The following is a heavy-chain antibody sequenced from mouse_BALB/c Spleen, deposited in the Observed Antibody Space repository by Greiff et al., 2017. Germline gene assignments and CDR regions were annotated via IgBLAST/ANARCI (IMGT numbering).Heavy chain of an antibody. CDR3: ASRSGYPYYYAMDY. D-gene: IGHD3-1*01. J-gene: IGHJ4*01. Sequence: DVHLVESGGGLVQPGGSLKLSCAASGFTFSSYGMSWVRQTPDKRLELVATINSNGGSTYYPDSVKGRFTISRDNAKNTLYLQMSSLKSEDTAMYYCASRSGYPYYYAMDYWGQGTSVTVSS. CDR2: INSNGGST. CDR1: GFTFSSYG. V-gene: IGHV5-6-3*01.